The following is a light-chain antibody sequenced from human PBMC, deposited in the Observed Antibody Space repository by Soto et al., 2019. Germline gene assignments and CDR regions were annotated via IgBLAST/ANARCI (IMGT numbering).Light chain of an antibody. Sequence: DIQMTQSPSTLSASVGDRVTITCRATQSINSWLAWYQQKPGEAPKLLISKAFTLESGVPSRFSGSGSGTAFTLIISSLQPDDLATYYCQQYDTYPWTFGQGTEVEVK. CDR2: KAF. V-gene: IGKV1-5*03. CDR3: QQYDTYPWT. J-gene: IGKJ1*01. CDR1: QSINSW.